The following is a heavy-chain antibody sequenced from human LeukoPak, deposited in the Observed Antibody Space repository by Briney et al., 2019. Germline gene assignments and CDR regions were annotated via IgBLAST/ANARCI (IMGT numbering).Heavy chain of an antibody. CDR3: ARDLRASDH. CDR1: GFTISNYW. J-gene: IGHJ4*02. Sequence: GGSRRLSCAASGFTISNYWMYWVRQAPGQGLEWVSRTRPDGSFTTYADSVQGRFSISRDIAKNTLYLQMNTLGAEDTAVYYCARDLRASDHWGQGTLVTVSS. V-gene: IGHV3-74*01. CDR2: TRPDGSFT.